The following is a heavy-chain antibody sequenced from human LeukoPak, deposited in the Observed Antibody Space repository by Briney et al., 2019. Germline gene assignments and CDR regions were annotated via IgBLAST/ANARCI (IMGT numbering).Heavy chain of an antibody. CDR3: AKDRGSIAVAGIDY. CDR1: GFTFSSYA. J-gene: IGHJ4*02. V-gene: IGHV3-23*01. D-gene: IGHD6-19*01. CDR2: ISGTVGST. Sequence: GGSLRLSCAASGFTFSSYAMSWVRQAPGKGLEWVSAISGTVGSTYYADSVKGRFTISRDNSKTTLYLQMNSLSAEDTAVYYCAKDRGSIAVAGIDYWGQGTLVTVSS.